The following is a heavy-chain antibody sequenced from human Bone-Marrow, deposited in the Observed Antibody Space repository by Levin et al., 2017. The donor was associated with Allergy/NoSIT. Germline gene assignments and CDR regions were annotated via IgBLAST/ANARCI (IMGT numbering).Heavy chain of an antibody. V-gene: IGHV3-30-3*01. CDR1: GFTFSTYS. Sequence: GESLKISCAASGFTFSTYSMHWVRQAPGKGLEWVAVILYDGSSKYYSDSVKGRFTISRDNSKNTLFLQMNSLRAEDTAMYYCARREFMIRGLTESDYWGQGTLVTVSS. D-gene: IGHD3-10*01. CDR2: ILYDGSSK. J-gene: IGHJ4*02. CDR3: ARREFMIRGLTESDY.